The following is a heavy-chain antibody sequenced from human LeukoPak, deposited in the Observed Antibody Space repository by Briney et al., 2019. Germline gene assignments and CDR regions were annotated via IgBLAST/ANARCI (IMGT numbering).Heavy chain of an antibody. J-gene: IGHJ5*02. D-gene: IGHD1-26*01. CDR3: ARDNSVGDNAWWFDP. Sequence: ASVKVSCKASGYTFTSYYMHWVRQAPGQGLEWMGLINPTGGSTGYAQKFQGRVTMTRDMSTSTDYMQLSSLRSEDTAIYYCARDNSVGDNAWWFDPWGQGTLVTVSS. V-gene: IGHV1-46*01. CDR1: GYTFTSYY. CDR2: INPTGGST.